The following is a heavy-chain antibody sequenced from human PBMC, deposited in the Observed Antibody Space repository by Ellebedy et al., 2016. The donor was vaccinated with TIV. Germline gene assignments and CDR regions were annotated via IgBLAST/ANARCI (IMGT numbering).Heavy chain of an antibody. CDR2: ISSSSSTI. D-gene: IGHD3-10*01. CDR1: RFIFSDYE. Sequence: PGGSLRLSCEASRFIFSDYEMNWVRQAPGKGLEWVSYISSSSSTIHYADSVKGRFTISRDNAKNSLYLQMSHLRADDTAMYYCAKDTSFGEPHWGQGTLVIVSS. V-gene: IGHV3-48*04. J-gene: IGHJ4*02. CDR3: AKDTSFGEPH.